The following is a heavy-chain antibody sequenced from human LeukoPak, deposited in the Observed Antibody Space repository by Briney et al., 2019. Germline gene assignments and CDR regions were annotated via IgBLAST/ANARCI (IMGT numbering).Heavy chain of an antibody. CDR2: ISSSSHYI. CDR3: ARGYYYDSSVYSGY. Sequence: GGSLRLSCAASGFTLSSYAMHWVRQAPGKGLEWVSSISSSSHYIYYADSVKGRFTISRDNAKNSLYLQMNSLRAEDTAVYYCARGYYYDSSVYSGYWGQGTLVTVSS. CDR1: GFTLSSYA. V-gene: IGHV3-21*01. D-gene: IGHD3-22*01. J-gene: IGHJ4*02.